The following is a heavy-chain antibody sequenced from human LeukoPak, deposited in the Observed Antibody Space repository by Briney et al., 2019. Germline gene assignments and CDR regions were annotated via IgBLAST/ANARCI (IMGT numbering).Heavy chain of an antibody. D-gene: IGHD3-22*01. CDR3: ARRVDYYDSSGLDY. CDR1: GGSISSSSYY. CDR2: IYYSGST. V-gene: IGHV4-39*01. J-gene: IGHJ4*02. Sequence: SETLSLTCTVSGGSISSSSYYWGWIRQPPGKGLEWIGSIYYSGSTYYNPSLKSRVTISVDTSKNQFFLKLSSVTAADTAVYYCARRVDYYDSSGLDYWGQGTLVTVSS.